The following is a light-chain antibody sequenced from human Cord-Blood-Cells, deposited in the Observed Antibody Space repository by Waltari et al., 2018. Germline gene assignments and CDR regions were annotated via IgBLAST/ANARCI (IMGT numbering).Light chain of an antibody. CDR3: SSYTSSSTRV. CDR1: SSDVGGYNS. J-gene: IGLJ1*01. CDR2: EVS. Sequence: QCALTQPASVSGTHGETITLSCTGTSSDVGGYNSFSCYQQHQGKAPKLMIYEVSNRPSGVSNRFSGSKSGNTASLTISGLQAEDEADYYCSSYTSSSTRVFGTGTKVTVL. V-gene: IGLV2-14*01.